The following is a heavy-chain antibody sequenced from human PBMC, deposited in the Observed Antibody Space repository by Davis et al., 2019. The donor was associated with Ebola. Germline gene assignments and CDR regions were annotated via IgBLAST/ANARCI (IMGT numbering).Heavy chain of an antibody. J-gene: IGHJ6*02. Sequence: ASVKVSCKASGYTFTSYGISWVRQAPGQRLEWMGWISAYNGNTNYAQKFQGRVTITADESTSTAYMELSSLRSEDTAVYYCARDRIVGAVHYYYGMDVWGQGTTVTVSS. CDR2: ISAYNGNT. CDR1: GYTFTSYG. V-gene: IGHV1-18*01. CDR3: ARDRIVGAVHYYYGMDV. D-gene: IGHD1-26*01.